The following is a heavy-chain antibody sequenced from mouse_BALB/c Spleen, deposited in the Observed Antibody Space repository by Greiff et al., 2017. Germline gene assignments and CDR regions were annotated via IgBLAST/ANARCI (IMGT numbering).Heavy chain of an antibody. V-gene: IGHV1S81*02. CDR3: AREGNYGNYFDY. CDR2: INPSNGRT. J-gene: IGHJ2*01. CDR1: GYTFTSYW. Sequence: QVQLQQPGAELVKPGASVKLSCKASGYTFTSYWMHWVKQRPGQGLEWIGEINPSNGRTNYNEKFKSKATLTVDKSSSTAYMQLSSLTSEDSAVYYCAREGNYGNYFDYWGQVTTLTVSS. D-gene: IGHD2-1*01.